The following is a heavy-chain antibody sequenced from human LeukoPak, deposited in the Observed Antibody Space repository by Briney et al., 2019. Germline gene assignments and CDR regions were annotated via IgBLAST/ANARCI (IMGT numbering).Heavy chain of an antibody. CDR1: GGTFGSYA. Sequence: SVKVSCKASGGTFGSYAISWVRQAPGQGLEWMGGIIPIFGTANYAQKFQGRVTITADESTSTAYMELSSLRSEDTAVYYCARRGTRGNYFDYWGQGTLVTVSS. J-gene: IGHJ4*02. CDR2: IIPIFGTA. D-gene: IGHD2-2*01. V-gene: IGHV1-69*13. CDR3: ARRGTRGNYFDY.